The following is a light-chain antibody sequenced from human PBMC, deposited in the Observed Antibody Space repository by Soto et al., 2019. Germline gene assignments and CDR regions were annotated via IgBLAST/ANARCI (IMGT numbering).Light chain of an antibody. CDR2: GAS. Sequence: DIALTQSPGTLSLSPGERATLSCRAGQSVSSSYLAWYQQKRGQAPRLLIYGASSRATGIPDRFSGSGSGTDFTLTISRLEPEDFAVYYCQHYGSSRTFGQGTKVDIK. V-gene: IGKV3-20*01. J-gene: IGKJ1*01. CDR3: QHYGSSRT. CDR1: QSVSSSY.